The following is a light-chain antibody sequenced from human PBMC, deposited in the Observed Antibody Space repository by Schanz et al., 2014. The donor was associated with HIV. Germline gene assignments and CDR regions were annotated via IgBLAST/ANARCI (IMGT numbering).Light chain of an antibody. V-gene: IGKV3-20*01. CDR3: QHYGT. Sequence: ENVLTQSPGTLSLSPGERATISCRASQSVKSSYLAWYQQKLGQAPRLLIYGASTRATGIPDRFSGSGSGTDFTLTISRLEPADFAVYYCQHYGTFGQGTKLEIK. CDR2: GAS. J-gene: IGKJ2*01. CDR1: QSVKSSY.